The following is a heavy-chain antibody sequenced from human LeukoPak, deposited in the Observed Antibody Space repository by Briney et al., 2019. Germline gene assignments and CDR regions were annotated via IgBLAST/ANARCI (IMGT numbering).Heavy chain of an antibody. CDR3: ARRAAHYYYYYYMDV. D-gene: IGHD2-15*01. Sequence: GGSLRLSCAASGFTFSSYEMNWVRQAPGKGLEWVSYISSSGSTIYYADSVKGRFTISRDNAKNSLYLQMNSLRAEDTAVYYCARRAAHYYYYYYMDVWGKGTTVTISS. V-gene: IGHV3-48*03. CDR2: ISSSGSTI. CDR1: GFTFSSYE. J-gene: IGHJ6*03.